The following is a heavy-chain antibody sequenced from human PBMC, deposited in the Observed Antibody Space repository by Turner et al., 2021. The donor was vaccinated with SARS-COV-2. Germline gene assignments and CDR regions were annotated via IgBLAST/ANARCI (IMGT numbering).Heavy chain of an antibody. V-gene: IGHV1-2*02. Sequence: QAEPVQSGGEEEKPGASGKVHCKGTGSTLIGYQLHWVRQATGQVLGGLGSIKPSLGGTSCVQQYQGRVTKTRETSISTAIMELSRLRSDDTAVYCCARDLVDIVSSMCGQLSYYGMDVWGQGTTVTVSS. D-gene: IGHD5-12*01. CDR2: IKPSLGGT. J-gene: IGHJ6*02. CDR1: GSTLIGYQ. CDR3: ARDLVDIVSSMCGQLSYYGMDV.